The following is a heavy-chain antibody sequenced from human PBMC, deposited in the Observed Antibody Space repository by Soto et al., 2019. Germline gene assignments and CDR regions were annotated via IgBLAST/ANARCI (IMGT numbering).Heavy chain of an antibody. CDR3: ARVRLPRQQSYAFDI. Sequence: QVQLVQSGAEVKKPGASVKVSCKASGYTFTSYDINWVRQATGQGLEWMGWMNPNSGNTGYAQKFKGRVTMTRNTSISTAYMELSSLRSEDTAVYYCARVRLPRQQSYAFDIWGQGTMVTVSS. CDR2: MNPNSGNT. D-gene: IGHD6-13*01. V-gene: IGHV1-8*01. CDR1: GYTFTSYD. J-gene: IGHJ3*02.